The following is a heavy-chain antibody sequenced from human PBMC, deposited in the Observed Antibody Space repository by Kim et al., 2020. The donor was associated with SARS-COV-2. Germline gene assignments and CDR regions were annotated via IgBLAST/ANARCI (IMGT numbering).Heavy chain of an antibody. CDR2: IYYSGST. Sequence: SETLSLTCTVSGGSISSGGYYWSWIRQHPGKGLEWIGYIYYSGSTYYNPSLKSRVTISADTSKNQFSLKLSSVTAADTAVYYCASEVDGSSGYYTGTRVDYWGQGTLVTVSS. J-gene: IGHJ4*02. D-gene: IGHD3-22*01. CDR3: ASEVDGSSGYYTGTRVDY. CDR1: GGSISSGGYY. V-gene: IGHV4-31*03.